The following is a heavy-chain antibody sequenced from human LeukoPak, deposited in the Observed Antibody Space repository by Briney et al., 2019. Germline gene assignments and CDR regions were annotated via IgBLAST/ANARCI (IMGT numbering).Heavy chain of an antibody. D-gene: IGHD3-3*01. Sequence: ASMKVSCKASGYAYTTDGISWVRQAPGQGLEWMGWIDTYSGKTNYAQKLQGRVTMTTDTSTSTAYMELRSLRSDDTAVYYCARDPSNTSGYQIYFDYWGQGTLVTVSS. CDR3: ARDPSNTSGYQIYFDY. V-gene: IGHV1-18*01. CDR2: IDTYSGKT. J-gene: IGHJ4*02. CDR1: GYAYTTDG.